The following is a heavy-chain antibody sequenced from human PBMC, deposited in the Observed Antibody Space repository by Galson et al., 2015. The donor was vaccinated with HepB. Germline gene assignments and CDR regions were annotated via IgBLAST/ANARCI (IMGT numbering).Heavy chain of an antibody. D-gene: IGHD6-19*01. CDR2: ISYDGSNK. Sequence: SLRLSCAASGFTFSSYGMHWVRQAPGKGLEWVAVISYDGSNKYYADSVKGRFTISRDNSKNTLYLQMNSLRAEDTAVYYCAKDPGYSSGWPKGDFDYWGQGTLVTVSS. V-gene: IGHV3-30*18. CDR3: AKDPGYSSGWPKGDFDY. J-gene: IGHJ4*02. CDR1: GFTFSSYG.